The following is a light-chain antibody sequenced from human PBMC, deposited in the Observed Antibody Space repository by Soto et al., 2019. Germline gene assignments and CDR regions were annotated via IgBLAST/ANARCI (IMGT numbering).Light chain of an antibody. CDR3: QQYDNWPHT. CDR1: QNLSRN. V-gene: IGKV3-15*01. J-gene: IGKJ2*01. Sequence: EMVMTQSPATLSLSPGERATLSCRASQNLSRNLAWYQQQPGQDPRLLIYGASTRATGIPARFSGSRSGTDFILTISSLQSEDFSVYYCQQYDNWPHTFGQGTKVEIK. CDR2: GAS.